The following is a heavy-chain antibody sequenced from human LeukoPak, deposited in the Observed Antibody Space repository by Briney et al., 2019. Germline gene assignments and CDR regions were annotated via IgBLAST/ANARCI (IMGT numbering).Heavy chain of an antibody. CDR1: GYTFTDYY. V-gene: IGHV1-2*02. CDR2: INPDSGGT. J-gene: IGHJ4*02. D-gene: IGHD3-3*01. CDR3: VRDRNDFWSGFLY. Sequence: RRASVKVSCKASGYTFTDYYFHWVRQAPGQGLEWMGWINPDSGGTGYADKLKGRVTLTRDRTISTVYMEMTSLRSDDTAIYYCVRDRNDFWSGFLYWGQGTLVTVSS.